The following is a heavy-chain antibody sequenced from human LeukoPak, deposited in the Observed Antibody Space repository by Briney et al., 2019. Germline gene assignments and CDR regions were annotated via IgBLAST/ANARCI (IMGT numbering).Heavy chain of an antibody. V-gene: IGHV1-46*01. D-gene: IGHD6-13*01. CDR2: INPNGGST. CDR3: ARDSRPIFEWQQLGGDY. CDR1: GYTFTSHQ. J-gene: IGHJ4*02. Sequence: ASVKVSCKASGYTFTSHQMHWVRQAPGQGLEWVGIINPNGGSTNFAQKFQGRVTMITDMSTSTVYMELSRLRSDDTAVYYCARDSRPIFEWQQLGGDYWGQGTLVTVSS.